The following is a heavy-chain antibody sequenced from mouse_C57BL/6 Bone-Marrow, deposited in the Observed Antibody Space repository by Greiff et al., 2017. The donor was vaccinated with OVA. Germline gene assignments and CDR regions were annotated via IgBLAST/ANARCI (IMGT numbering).Heavy chain of an antibody. V-gene: IGHV1-81*01. Sequence: VKLQESGAELARPGASVKLSCKASGYTFTSYGISWVKQRTGQGLEWIGEIYPRSGNTYYNEKFKGKATLTADKSSSTAYMELRSLTSEDSAVYFCARITTVVGGYFDVWGTGTTVTVSS. CDR3: ARITTVVGGYFDV. CDR2: IYPRSGNT. CDR1: GYTFTSYG. D-gene: IGHD1-1*01. J-gene: IGHJ1*03.